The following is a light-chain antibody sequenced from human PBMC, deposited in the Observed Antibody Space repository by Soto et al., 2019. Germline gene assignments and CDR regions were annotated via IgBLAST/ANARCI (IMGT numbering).Light chain of an antibody. CDR1: QSLVYSDGNTY. CDR3: LHGKHWPFT. J-gene: IGKJ3*01. CDR2: KVS. V-gene: IGKV2-30*01. Sequence: DGVMTQSPVSLPVTLGQPASISCSSSQSLVYSDGNTYLRWFQQRPGQSPRRLIYKVSNRASGDPERTSGRGSSTYFTLKTSRVEAEDAGVYYCLHGKHWPFTFGPGTKVEIK.